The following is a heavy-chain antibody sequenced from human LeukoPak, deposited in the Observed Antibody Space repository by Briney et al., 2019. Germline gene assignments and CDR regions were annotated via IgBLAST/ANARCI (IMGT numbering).Heavy chain of an antibody. CDR1: GYTFTGYY. Sequence: ASVKVSCKASGYTFTGYYMHWVRQAPGQGLEWMGWINPNSGGTNYAQKFQGRVTMTRDTSISTAYMELSRLRSDDTAVYYCKVGYCSSTSCYPGTNYYYYMDVWGKGTTVTVSS. CDR2: INPNSGGT. CDR3: KVGYCSSTSCYPGTNYYYYMDV. J-gene: IGHJ6*03. D-gene: IGHD2-2*01. V-gene: IGHV1-2*02.